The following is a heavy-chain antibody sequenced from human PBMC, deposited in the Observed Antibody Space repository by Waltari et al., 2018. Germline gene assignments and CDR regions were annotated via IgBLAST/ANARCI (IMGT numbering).Heavy chain of an antibody. CDR2: IRSKAYGGTP. CDR3: TTQNTFWSWSY. J-gene: IGHJ4*02. V-gene: IGHV3-49*04. D-gene: IGHD3-3*01. Sequence: EVQLVESGGGLTQPGRSRRRSCTTYGLVFSDFSICWVRQAPGKGLEWVGFIRSKAYGGTPKYAASVRDRFTMSRDDSKSIAYLEMNSLKTEDTAMYFCTTQNTFWSWSYWGRGTLVTVSS. CDR1: GLVFSDFS.